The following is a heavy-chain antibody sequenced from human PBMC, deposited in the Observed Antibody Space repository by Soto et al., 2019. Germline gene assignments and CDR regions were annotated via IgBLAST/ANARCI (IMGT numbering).Heavy chain of an antibody. CDR2: IIPIFGTA. CDR3: AMGDCSSTSCYVDNYNGMDV. CDR1: GGTFSSYA. J-gene: IGHJ6*02. D-gene: IGHD2-2*01. Sequence: PVKVSCKASGGTFSSYAISWVRQAPGQGLEWMGGIIPIFGTANYAQKFQGRVTTTADESTSTAYMELSSLRSEDTAVYYCAMGDCSSTSCYVDNYNGMDVWGQGTTVTVAS. V-gene: IGHV1-69*13.